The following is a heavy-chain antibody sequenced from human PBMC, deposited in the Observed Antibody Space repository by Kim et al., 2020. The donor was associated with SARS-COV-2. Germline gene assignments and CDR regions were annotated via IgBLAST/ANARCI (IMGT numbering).Heavy chain of an antibody. CDR1: GYSFVSYW. D-gene: IGHD3-10*01. V-gene: IGHV5-51*01. CDR3: ARRAHGSGSHFDY. CDR2: IYPDDSDT. J-gene: IGHJ4*02. Sequence: GESLKISCKGSGYSFVSYWIGWVRQMPGKGLEWMGIIYPDDSDTRYSPSFQGQVTISADKSITSAYLQWSSLKASDTAIYYCARRAHGSGSHFDYWGQGTLVTVSS.